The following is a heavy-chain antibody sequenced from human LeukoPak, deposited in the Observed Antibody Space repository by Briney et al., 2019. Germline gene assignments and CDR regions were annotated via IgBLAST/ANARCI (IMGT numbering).Heavy chain of an antibody. V-gene: IGHV3-33*06. D-gene: IGHD3-9*01. CDR1: GFTFSSWG. CDR3: AKAEGYDILTGLDY. CDR2: IWYDGSNK. Sequence: AGGSLRLSCAASGFTFSSWGMHWARQAPAKGLEWVAVIWYDGSNKYYADSVKGRFTISRDNSKNTLYLQMNSLRTEDTAVYYCAKAEGYDILTGLDYWGQGTLVTVSS. J-gene: IGHJ4*02.